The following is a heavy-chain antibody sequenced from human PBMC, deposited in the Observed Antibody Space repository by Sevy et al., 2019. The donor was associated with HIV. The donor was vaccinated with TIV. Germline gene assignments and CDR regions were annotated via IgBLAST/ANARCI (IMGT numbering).Heavy chain of an antibody. J-gene: IGHJ4*02. CDR3: ARGQAPYRAPTSFDW. V-gene: IGHV1-18*01. Sequence: ASVKVPCRASGYPFSVYYILWVRQAPGQGLEWMGWVAAYNGDTNYAQKFQDRVTMTTDTSTNTAYMELRSLTSDDTAMYYCARGQAPYRAPTSFDWWAQGTLVTVSS. CDR2: VAAYNGDT. CDR1: GYPFSVYY. D-gene: IGHD3-16*02.